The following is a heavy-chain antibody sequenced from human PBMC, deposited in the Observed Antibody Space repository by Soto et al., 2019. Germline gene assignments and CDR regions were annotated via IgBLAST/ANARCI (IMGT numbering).Heavy chain of an antibody. J-gene: IGHJ4*02. CDR3: ARIFYDFWSGYLSYYFDY. D-gene: IGHD3-3*01. CDR1: GFTFSSYS. V-gene: IGHV3-48*01. Sequence: EVQLVESGGGLVQPGGSLRLSCAASGFTFSSYSMNWVRQAPGKGLEWVSYISSSSSTIYYADSEKGRFTISRDNAKNSLYLQMNSLRAEDTAVYYCARIFYDFWSGYLSYYFDYWGQGTLVTVSS. CDR2: ISSSSSTI.